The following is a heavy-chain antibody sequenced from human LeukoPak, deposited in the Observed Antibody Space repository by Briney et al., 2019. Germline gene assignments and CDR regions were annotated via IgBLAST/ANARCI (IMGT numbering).Heavy chain of an antibody. Sequence: SETLSLTCTVSGGSISSSSYYWGWIRQPPGKGLEWIGSIYYSGSTYYNPSLKSRVTISVDTSKNQFSLELSSVTAADTAVYYCARHATVVVPAAIGYNWFDPWGQGTLVTVSS. V-gene: IGHV4-39*01. D-gene: IGHD2-2*01. CDR3: ARHATVVVPAAIGYNWFDP. CDR1: GGSISSSSYY. CDR2: IYYSGST. J-gene: IGHJ5*02.